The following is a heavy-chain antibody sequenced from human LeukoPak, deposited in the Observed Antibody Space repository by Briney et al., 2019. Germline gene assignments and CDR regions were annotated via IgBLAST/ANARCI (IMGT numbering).Heavy chain of an antibody. CDR1: GGSISSGGYY. V-gene: IGHV4-31*03. Sequence: SQTLPLTCTVSGGSISSGGYYWSWIRQHPGKGLEWIGYIYYSGSTYYNPSLKSRVTISVDTSKNQFPLKLSSVTAADTAVYYCARSWIQLWLLDYWGQGTLVTVSS. J-gene: IGHJ4*02. CDR3: ARSWIQLWLLDY. D-gene: IGHD5-18*01. CDR2: IYYSGST.